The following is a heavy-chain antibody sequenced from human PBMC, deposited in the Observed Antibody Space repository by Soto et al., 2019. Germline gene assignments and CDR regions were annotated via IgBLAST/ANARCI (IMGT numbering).Heavy chain of an antibody. J-gene: IGHJ4*02. Sequence: EVQLVESGGGLVQPGGSLRLSCAASGFIFSRYWMLWVRQVPGKGLAWVSRINIDGTITTYADSVKGRFTISRDDAQNTVYLQMSRLRVEDTALYYCVRGGRGSYPLDFWGQGTLVTVSS. CDR2: INIDGTIT. CDR1: GFIFSRYW. CDR3: VRGGRGSYPLDF. V-gene: IGHV3-74*01. D-gene: IGHD1-26*01.